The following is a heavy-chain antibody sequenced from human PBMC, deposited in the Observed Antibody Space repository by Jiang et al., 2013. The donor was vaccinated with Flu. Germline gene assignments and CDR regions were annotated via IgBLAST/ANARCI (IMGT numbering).Heavy chain of an antibody. CDR1: GYTFTGYY. J-gene: IGHJ5*02. CDR3: ARAAGTGLSGVRDWFDP. D-gene: IGHD6-19*01. CDR2: INPNSGGT. V-gene: IGHV1-2*04. Sequence: SGAEVKKPGASVKVSCKASGYTFTGYYMHWVRQAPGQGLEWMGWINPNSGGTNYAQKFQGWVTMTRDTSISTAYMELSRLRSDDTAVYYCARAAGTGLSGVRDWFDPWGQGTLVTVSS.